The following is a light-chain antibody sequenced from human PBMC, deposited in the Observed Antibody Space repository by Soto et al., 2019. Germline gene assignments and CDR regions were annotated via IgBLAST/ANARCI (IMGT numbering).Light chain of an antibody. V-gene: IGKV3-11*01. CDR3: QQRSNWPWT. CDR2: DTS. Sequence: EIVLTQSPATLSLSPGERATLSCRASQSVSSYLAWYQQKPGQAPRLLIYDTSNRATGIPARFSGSGSGTVFTLTISSLEPEDFAVYYCQQRSNWPWTFGGGTKVEIK. J-gene: IGKJ4*01. CDR1: QSVSSY.